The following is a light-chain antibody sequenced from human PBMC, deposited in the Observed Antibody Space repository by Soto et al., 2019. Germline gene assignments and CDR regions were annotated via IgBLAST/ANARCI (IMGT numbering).Light chain of an antibody. Sequence: EIVLTQSPAPVSLSSGESATLSCRASQTVSNYLAWYQQKPGQAPRLLIYDTSNRATGIPDRFSGSGSGTDFTLTISSLEPEDFAVYFCQQRSSRGLTFGGGTKVEIK. J-gene: IGKJ4*01. CDR2: DTS. CDR3: QQRSSRGLT. CDR1: QTVSNY. V-gene: IGKV3-11*01.